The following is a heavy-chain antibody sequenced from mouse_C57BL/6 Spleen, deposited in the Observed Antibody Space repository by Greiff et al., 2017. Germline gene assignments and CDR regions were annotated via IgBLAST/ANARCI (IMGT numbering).Heavy chain of an antibody. V-gene: IGHV5-9-1*02. CDR1: GFTFSSYA. D-gene: IGHD2-5*01. Sequence: EVKLVESGEGLVKPGGSLKLSCAASGFTFSSYAMSWVRQTPEKRLEWVAYISSGGDYIYYADTVKGRFTISRDNARNTLYLQMSSLKSEDTAMYYCTRVVTTSFFDYWGQGTTLTVSS. CDR2: ISSGGDYI. J-gene: IGHJ2*01. CDR3: TRVVTTSFFDY.